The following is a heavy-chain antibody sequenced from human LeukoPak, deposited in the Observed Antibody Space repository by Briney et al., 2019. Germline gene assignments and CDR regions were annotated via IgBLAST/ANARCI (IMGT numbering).Heavy chain of an antibody. D-gene: IGHD3-22*01. J-gene: IGHJ3*02. CDR1: GYTFTSYY. V-gene: IGHV1-46*01. Sequence: GASVKVSCKASGYTFTSYYMHWVRQAPGQGLEWMGIINTSGGSTSYAQKFQGRVTMTRDTSTSTVYRELSSLRSEDTAVYYCARFRYYDSSGSYAFDIWGQGTMVTVSS. CDR2: INTSGGST. CDR3: ARFRYYDSSGSYAFDI.